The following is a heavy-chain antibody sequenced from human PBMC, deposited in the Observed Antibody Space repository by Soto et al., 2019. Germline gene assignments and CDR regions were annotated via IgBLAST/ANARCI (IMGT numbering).Heavy chain of an antibody. CDR2: IYYSGST. CDR1: GGSISSYY. J-gene: IGHJ5*02. Sequence: SETLSLTCTVSGGSISSYYWSWIRQPPGKGLEWIGYIYYSGSTNYNPSLKSRVTISVDTSKNQFSLKLSSVTAAGTAVYYCARERYYDSSGYFRNWFDPWGQGTLVTVSS. CDR3: ARERYYDSSGYFRNWFDP. V-gene: IGHV4-59*01. D-gene: IGHD3-22*01.